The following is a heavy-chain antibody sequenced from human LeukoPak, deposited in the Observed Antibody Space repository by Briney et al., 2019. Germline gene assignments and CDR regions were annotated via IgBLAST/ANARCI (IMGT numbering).Heavy chain of an antibody. CDR2: FSYSGSP. J-gene: IGHJ4*02. D-gene: IGHD1-26*01. Sequence: PTEALSLTCSVSGLSIITEYWGSIRQPPAKGLEWIGFFSYSGSPKYNPSLKSRVTLSEDTPQNQFSLKVNAVTPPHPPFFYWERMYSGASYYFDYWGQGTLVTVS. V-gene: IGHV4-59*01. CDR1: GLSIITEY. CDR3: ERMYSGASYYFDY.